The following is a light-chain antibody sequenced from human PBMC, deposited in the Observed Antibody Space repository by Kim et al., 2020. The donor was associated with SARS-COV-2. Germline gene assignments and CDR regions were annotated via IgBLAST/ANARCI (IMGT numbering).Light chain of an antibody. J-gene: IGKJ5*01. Sequence: PGERATPSCRASQSVTGTNVAWYQQRPGQAPRLLMYGASYRDSGIPDRFRGSGSGTDFTLTISRLEPEEFAVYYCQYYGSSPPVTFGQGTRLEIK. CDR3: QYYGSSPPVT. CDR1: QSVTGTN. CDR2: GAS. V-gene: IGKV3-20*01.